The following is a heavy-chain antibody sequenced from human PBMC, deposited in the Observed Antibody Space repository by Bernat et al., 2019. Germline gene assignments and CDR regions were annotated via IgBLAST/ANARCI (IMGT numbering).Heavy chain of an antibody. D-gene: IGHD4-17*01. J-gene: IGHJ4*02. CDR3: TTVLPDDYGDDY. Sequence: EVQLVESGGGLVKPGGSLRLSCAASGVTFSNAWMSWVRQAPGKGLEWVGRIKSKTDGGSTDYAATGKGRFTISRDDSKNTLYLQMNSLKTEDTAVYYCTTVLPDDYGDDYWGQGTLVTVSS. CDR2: IKSKTDGGST. V-gene: IGHV3-15*01. CDR1: GVTFSNAW.